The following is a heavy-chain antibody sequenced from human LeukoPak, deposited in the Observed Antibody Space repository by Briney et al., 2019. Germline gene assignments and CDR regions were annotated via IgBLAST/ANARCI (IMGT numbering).Heavy chain of an antibody. CDR2: MNPNSGNT. Sequence: ASVKVSCKASGYTFTSYDINWVRQATGQGLEWMGWMNPNSGNTGYAQKFQGRVTMTRNTSISTAYMELSSLRSEDMAVYYCARGGGIVATILYYYYYYMDVWGKGTTVTVSS. D-gene: IGHD5-12*01. CDR3: ARGGGIVATILYYYYYYMDV. CDR1: GYTFTSYD. V-gene: IGHV1-8*01. J-gene: IGHJ6*03.